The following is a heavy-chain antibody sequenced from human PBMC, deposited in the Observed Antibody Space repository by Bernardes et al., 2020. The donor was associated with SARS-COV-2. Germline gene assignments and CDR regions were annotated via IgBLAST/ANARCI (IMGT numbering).Heavy chain of an antibody. J-gene: IGHJ5*02. CDR2: ISSSSSYI. Sequence: GGSLRLSCAASGFTFSSYSMNWVRQAPGKGLEWVSSISSSSSYIYYADSVKGRFTISRDNAKNSLYLQMNSLRAEDTAVYYCAVAIPYGRPPNWFDPWGQGTLVTVSS. V-gene: IGHV3-21*01. CDR1: GFTFSSYS. D-gene: IGHD4-17*01. CDR3: AVAIPYGRPPNWFDP.